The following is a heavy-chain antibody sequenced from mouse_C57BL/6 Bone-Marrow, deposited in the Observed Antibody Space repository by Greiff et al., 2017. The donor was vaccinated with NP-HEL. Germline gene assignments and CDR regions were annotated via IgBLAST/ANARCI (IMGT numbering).Heavy chain of an antibody. V-gene: IGHV1-52*01. CDR2: IDPSDSET. Sequence: VQLQQPGAELVRPGSSVKLSCKASGYTFTSYWMHWVKQRPIQGLEWIGNIDPSDSETHYNQKFKDKATLTVDKSSSTAYMQLSSLTSEDSAVYCCERSGYDGYDMDYWGQGTSVTVSS. CDR3: ERSGYDGYDMDY. J-gene: IGHJ4*01. CDR1: GYTFTSYW. D-gene: IGHD2-2*01.